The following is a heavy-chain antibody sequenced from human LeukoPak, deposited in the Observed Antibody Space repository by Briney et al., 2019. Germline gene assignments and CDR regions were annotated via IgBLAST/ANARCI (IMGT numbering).Heavy chain of an antibody. CDR3: ATQIDYDFWSGYYGY. V-gene: IGHV3-23*01. J-gene: IGHJ4*02. CDR1: GFTFSSYA. D-gene: IGHD3-3*01. Sequence: GGSLRLSCAASGFTFSSYAMSWVRQAPGKGLEWVSAISGSGGSTYYADSVKGRFTISKDNSKNTLYLQMNSLRAEDTAVYYCATQIDYDFWSGYYGYWGQGTLVTVSS. CDR2: ISGSGGST.